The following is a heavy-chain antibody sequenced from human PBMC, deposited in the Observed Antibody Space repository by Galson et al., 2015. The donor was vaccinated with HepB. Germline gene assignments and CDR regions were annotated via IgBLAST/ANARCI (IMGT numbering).Heavy chain of an antibody. D-gene: IGHD2-21*02. CDR2: IIPIFGTA. CDR3: ARVVGTPHAYDAFDI. Sequence: SVKVSCKASGGTFSSYAISWVRQAPGQGLEWMGGIIPIFGTANYAQKFQGRVTITADESTSTAYMELSSLRSEDTAVYYCARVVGTPHAYDAFDIWSQGTMVTVSS. J-gene: IGHJ3*02. V-gene: IGHV1-69*13. CDR1: GGTFSSYA.